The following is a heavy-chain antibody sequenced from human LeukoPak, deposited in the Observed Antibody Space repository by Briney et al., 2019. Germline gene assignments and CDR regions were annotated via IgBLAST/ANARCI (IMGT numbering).Heavy chain of an antibody. J-gene: IGHJ4*02. CDR1: GFTFSSYW. CDR3: VRDLRESDF. Sequence: GGPLRLSCAASGFTFSSYWMHWVRQAPRKGLVWVSRINPDGSTTNYADSVQGRFTISRDNAKNMLYLQMNSLRAEDTAVYYCVRDLRESDFWGQGTLVTVSS. V-gene: IGHV3-74*01. CDR2: INPDGSTT.